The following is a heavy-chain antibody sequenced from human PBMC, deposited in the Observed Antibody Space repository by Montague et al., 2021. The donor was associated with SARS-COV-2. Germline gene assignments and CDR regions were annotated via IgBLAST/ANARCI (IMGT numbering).Heavy chain of an antibody. V-gene: IGHV3-21*01. CDR1: GFTFSSYS. J-gene: IGHJ6*02. D-gene: IGHD3-16*01. CDR2: ISSSSSYI. Sequence: SLRLSCAASGFTFSSYSMNWVRQAPGKGLEWVSSISSSSSYIYYADSVKGRFTISRDNAKNSLYLQMNSLRAEDTAVYYWARDSPDYVWGSYGMDVRGQGTTVTVSS. CDR3: ARDSPDYVWGSYGMDV.